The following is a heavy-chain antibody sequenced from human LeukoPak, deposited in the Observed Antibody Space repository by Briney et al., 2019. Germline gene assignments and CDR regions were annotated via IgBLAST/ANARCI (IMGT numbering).Heavy chain of an antibody. CDR1: GYTFTSYG. D-gene: IGHD5-18*01. CDR2: ISAYNGNT. J-gene: IGHJ4*02. V-gene: IGHV1-18*01. CDR3: ARSRRGYSYGSFDY. Sequence: ASVTVSCKASGYTFTSYGISWVRQAPGQGLEWMGWISAYNGNTNYAQKLQGRVTMTTDTSTSTAYMELRSLRSDDTAVYYCARSRRGYSYGSFDYWGQGTLVTVSS.